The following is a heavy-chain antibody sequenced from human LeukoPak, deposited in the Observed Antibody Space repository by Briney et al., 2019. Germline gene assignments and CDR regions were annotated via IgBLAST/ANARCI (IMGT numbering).Heavy chain of an antibody. CDR2: IYRGDST. J-gene: IGHJ6*03. V-gene: IGHV3-66*01. D-gene: IGHD5-12*01. Sequence: GGSLRLSCAASGFTVSSNYMSWVREAPGKGLEWVSVIYRGDSTYYADSVKGRFTISRDNSKNTLYLQMNSLRAEDTAVYYCARSGTGGYDWRDYYYYYYYMDVWGKGTTVTISS. CDR3: ARSGTGGYDWRDYYYYYYYMDV. CDR1: GFTVSSNY.